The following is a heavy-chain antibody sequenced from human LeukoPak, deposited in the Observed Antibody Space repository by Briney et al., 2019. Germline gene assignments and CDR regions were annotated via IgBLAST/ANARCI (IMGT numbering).Heavy chain of an antibody. J-gene: IGHJ4*02. CDR1: GYTFTSYY. V-gene: IGHV1-46*03. Sequence: ASVKVSCKASGYTFTSYYMHWVQQAPGQGLEWMGIINPSGGSASYAQKFQGRVTMTRDTSTSTVYMELSSLRSEDTAVYYCARAIAVAGVDYWGQGTLVTVSS. CDR2: INPSGGSA. D-gene: IGHD6-19*01. CDR3: ARAIAVAGVDY.